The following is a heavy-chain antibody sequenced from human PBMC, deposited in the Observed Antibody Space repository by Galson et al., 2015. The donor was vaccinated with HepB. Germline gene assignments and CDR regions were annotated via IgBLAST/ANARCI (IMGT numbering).Heavy chain of an antibody. CDR1: GGTFSSYA. D-gene: IGHD5-18*01. J-gene: IGHJ6*02. Sequence: SVKVSCKASGGTFSSYAFSWVRQAPGQGLEWMGRTIPIFGTANYAQKFQGRVTITADESTSTAYMELSSLRSEDTAVYYCARGGRMTTYRAGLYGMDVWGQGTTVTAS. V-gene: IGHV1-69*13. CDR3: ARGGRMTTYRAGLYGMDV. CDR2: TIPIFGTA.